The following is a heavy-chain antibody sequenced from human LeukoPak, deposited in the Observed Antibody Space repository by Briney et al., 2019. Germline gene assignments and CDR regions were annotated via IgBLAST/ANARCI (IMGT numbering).Heavy chain of an antibody. J-gene: IGHJ4*02. Sequence: SETLSLTCTVSGGSLSSGGHYWSWLRQHPGTDLEWIGYIYYSGSTYYNPSLTSRVTISVDTSKNQFSLKLSSVTAADTAVYYCAREDCSGGSCYYGYWGQGTLVTVSS. D-gene: IGHD2-15*01. CDR2: IYYSGST. V-gene: IGHV4-31*03. CDR3: AREDCSGGSCYYGY. CDR1: GGSLSSGGHY.